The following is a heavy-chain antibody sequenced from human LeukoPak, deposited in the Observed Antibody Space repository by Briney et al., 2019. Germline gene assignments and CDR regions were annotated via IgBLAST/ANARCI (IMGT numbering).Heavy chain of an antibody. CDR1: GFTFSSYS. V-gene: IGHV3-21*01. CDR2: ISSSSSYI. CDR3: ARAGKHIVGARGSGYFDY. D-gene: IGHD1-26*01. J-gene: IGHJ4*02. Sequence: GGSLRLSCAASGFTFSSYSMNWVRQAPGKGLEWVSSISSSSSYIYYADSVKGRFTISRDNAKNSLYLQMNSLRAEDTAVYYCARAGKHIVGARGSGYFDYWGQGTLVTVSS.